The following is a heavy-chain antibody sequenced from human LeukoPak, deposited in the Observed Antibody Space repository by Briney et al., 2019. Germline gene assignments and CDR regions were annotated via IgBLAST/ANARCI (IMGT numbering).Heavy chain of an antibody. CDR1: GFTFSSYA. CDR3: ARTPGLVVVPAAILRNPEFEY. D-gene: IGHD2-2*02. J-gene: IGHJ4*02. CDR2: ISGSGGST. V-gene: IGHV3-23*01. Sequence: GGSLRLSCAASGFTFSSYAMSWVRQAPGKGLEWVSAISGSGGSTYYADSVKGRFTISRDNSKNTLYLQMNSLRAEDTAVYYCARTPGLVVVPAAILRNPEFEYWGQGTLVTVSS.